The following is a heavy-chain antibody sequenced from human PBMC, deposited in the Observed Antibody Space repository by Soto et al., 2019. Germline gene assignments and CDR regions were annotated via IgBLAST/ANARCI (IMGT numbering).Heavy chain of an antibody. CDR1: GYTFINYD. Sequence: QVQLVQSGAEMKKPGASVKVSCKASGYTFINYDISWLRQAPGQGLEWMGWSSPYNGNTNYAHTFQGRVTMTADTSASTGYMELRSLRSDDMAVYFCARGRITDLGTFDYWGQGTLVTVSS. CDR3: ARGRITDLGTFDY. J-gene: IGHJ4*02. V-gene: IGHV1-18*03. D-gene: IGHD1-20*01. CDR2: SSPYNGNT.